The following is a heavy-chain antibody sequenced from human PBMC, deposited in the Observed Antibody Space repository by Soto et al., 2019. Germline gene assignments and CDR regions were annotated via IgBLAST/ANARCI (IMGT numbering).Heavy chain of an antibody. CDR3: ARRANCGGDCYSEY. CDR1: GFTVSSNY. Sequence: EVQLVESGGGLVQPGGSLRLSCAASGFTVSSNYMSWVRQAPGKGLEWVSVIYSGGSTYYADSVKGRFNISRDNSKNTLYLQMNSLRAEDTAVYYCARRANCGGDCYSEYWGQGTLVTVSS. J-gene: IGHJ4*02. D-gene: IGHD2-21*01. V-gene: IGHV3-66*04. CDR2: IYSGGST.